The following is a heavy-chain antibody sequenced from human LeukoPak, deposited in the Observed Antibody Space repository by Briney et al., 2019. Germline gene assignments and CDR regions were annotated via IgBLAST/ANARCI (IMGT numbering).Heavy chain of an antibody. Sequence: GRSLRLSCAASGFTFSSYAMSWVRQAPGKGLEWVSAINGSGGSTYYADSVKGRFTISRDNSKNTLYVQMNSLRAEDTAVYYCAKDGGSGYYYFDYWGQGTLVTVSS. CDR3: AKDGGSGYYYFDY. D-gene: IGHD3-22*01. CDR1: GFTFSSYA. J-gene: IGHJ4*02. CDR2: INGSGGST. V-gene: IGHV3-23*01.